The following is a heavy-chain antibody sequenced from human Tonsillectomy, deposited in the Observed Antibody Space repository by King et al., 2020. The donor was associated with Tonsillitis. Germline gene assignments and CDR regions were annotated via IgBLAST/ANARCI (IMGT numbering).Heavy chain of an antibody. Sequence: QLQESGPGLVKPSQTLSLTCTVSGDSISSGGYYWSWIRQHPGKGLEWIGYIYYSGSTYYNPSLKSLVTISVDTSKNQFSLKLCSVTAADTAVYYCAGGKSSSWGGQYYFDYWGQGTLVTVSS. CDR3: AGGKSSSWGGQYYFDY. D-gene: IGHD6-13*01. CDR1: GDSISSGGYY. J-gene: IGHJ4*02. CDR2: IYYSGST. V-gene: IGHV4-31*01.